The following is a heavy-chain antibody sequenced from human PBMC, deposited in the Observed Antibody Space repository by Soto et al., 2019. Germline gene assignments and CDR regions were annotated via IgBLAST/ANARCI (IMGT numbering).Heavy chain of an antibody. CDR2: INAGNGNT. V-gene: IGHV1-3*01. CDR3: AREAFWSGYSQEHDAFDI. D-gene: IGHD3-3*01. CDR1: GYTFTSYA. Sequence: GASVKVSCKASGYTFTSYAMHWVRQAPGQRLEWMGWINAGNGNTKYSQKFQGRVTITRDTSASTAYMELSSLRSEDTAVYYFAREAFWSGYSQEHDAFDIWGQGTMVTVSS. J-gene: IGHJ3*02.